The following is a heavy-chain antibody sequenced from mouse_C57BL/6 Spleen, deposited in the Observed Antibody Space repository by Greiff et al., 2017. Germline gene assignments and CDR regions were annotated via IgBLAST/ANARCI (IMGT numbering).Heavy chain of an antibody. J-gene: IGHJ4*01. CDR2: IDPSDSYT. D-gene: IGHD2-1*01. CDR3: ARRTLYYGNYVRAMDY. Sequence: VQLQQPGAELVMPGASVKLSCKASGYTFTSYWMHWVKQRPGQGLEWIGEIDPSDSYTNYNQKFKGKSPLTVDKSSSTAYMQLSSLTSEDSAVYYCARRTLYYGNYVRAMDYWGQGTSVTVSS. CDR1: GYTFTSYW. V-gene: IGHV1-69*01.